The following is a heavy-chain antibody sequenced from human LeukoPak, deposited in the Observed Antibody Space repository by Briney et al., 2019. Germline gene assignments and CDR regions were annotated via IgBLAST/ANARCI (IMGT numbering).Heavy chain of an antibody. J-gene: IGHJ4*01. CDR1: GFTFSTYA. D-gene: IGHD2/OR15-2a*01. CDR3: AKVVAGNIDYYFDY. Sequence: GRSLRLSCVASGFTFSTYAMHWVRQAPGKGLEWVTIISFDGSDKYYADSVKGRFTISRDNSKNTVYLQMRNLRVEHTAVYYCAKVVAGNIDYYFDYWGQASWSPSPQ. CDR2: ISFDGSDK. V-gene: IGHV3-30*04.